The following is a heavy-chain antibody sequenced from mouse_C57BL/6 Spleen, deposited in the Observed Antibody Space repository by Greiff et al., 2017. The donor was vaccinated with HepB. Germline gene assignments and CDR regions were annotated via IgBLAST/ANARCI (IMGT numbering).Heavy chain of an antibody. CDR1: GYTFTSYW. CDR2: IDPSDSYT. J-gene: IGHJ4*01. V-gene: IGHV1-50*01. Sequence: VQLQQSGAELVKPGASVKLSCKASGYTFTSYWMQWVKQRPGQGLEWIGEIDPSDSYTNYNQKFKGKATLTVDTSSSTAYMQLSILTSEDSAVYYCARSGYDGSSPYAMDYWGQGTSVTVSS. D-gene: IGHD1-1*01. CDR3: ARSGYDGSSPYAMDY.